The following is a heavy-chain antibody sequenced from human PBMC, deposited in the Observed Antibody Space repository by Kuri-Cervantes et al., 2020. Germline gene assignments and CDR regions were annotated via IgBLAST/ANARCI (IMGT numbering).Heavy chain of an antibody. Sequence: GESLKISCAASGFTFSSYWMSWVRQAPGKGLEWVSAISGSGDSTYSADSVKGRFTISRDNSENTLYLQMNSLRAEDTAVYYCAKFRGTGWYTLFDSWGQGTLVTVSS. J-gene: IGHJ4*02. CDR2: ISGSGDST. D-gene: IGHD6-19*01. V-gene: IGHV3-23*01. CDR3: AKFRGTGWYTLFDS. CDR1: GFTFSSYW.